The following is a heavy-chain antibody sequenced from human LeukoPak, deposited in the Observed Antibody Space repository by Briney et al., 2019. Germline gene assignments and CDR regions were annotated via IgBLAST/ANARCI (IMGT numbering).Heavy chain of an antibody. D-gene: IGHD6-19*01. V-gene: IGHV3-74*01. Sequence: GGSLRLSCAASGFTISSYWMHWVRQAPGKGPAWVSRINTDGSSTSYADSVKGRFTISRDNAKNTLYLQMISLRAEDTAVYYRASGWYDRYFDYWGQGTLVTVSS. CDR3: ASGWYDRYFDY. CDR2: INTDGSST. J-gene: IGHJ4*02. CDR1: GFTISSYW.